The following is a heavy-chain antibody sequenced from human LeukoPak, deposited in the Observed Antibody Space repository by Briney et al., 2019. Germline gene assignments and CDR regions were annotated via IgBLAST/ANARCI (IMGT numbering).Heavy chain of an antibody. D-gene: IGHD1-26*01. CDR1: GFTVSSNY. V-gene: IGHV3-21*01. Sequence: GGSLRLSCAVSGFTVSSNYMSWVRQAPGKGLEWVSSISSSSSYIYYADSVNGRFTISRDNAKNSLYLQMNSLRAEDTAVYYCAREVGARVFGAFDIWGQGTMVTVSS. CDR2: ISSSSSYI. J-gene: IGHJ3*02. CDR3: AREVGARVFGAFDI.